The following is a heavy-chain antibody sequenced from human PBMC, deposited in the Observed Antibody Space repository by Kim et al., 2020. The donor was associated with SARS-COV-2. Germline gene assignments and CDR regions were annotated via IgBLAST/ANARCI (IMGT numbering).Heavy chain of an antibody. V-gene: IGHV1-18*01. D-gene: IGHD5-18*01. CDR2: ISAYNGNT. Sequence: ASVKVSCKASGYTFTSYGISWVRQAPGQGLEWMGWISAYNGNTNYAQKLQGRVTMTTDTSTSTAYMELRSLRSDDTAVYYCARDSEWIQPPIPFDYWGQGTLVTVSS. CDR3: ARDSEWIQPPIPFDY. CDR1: GYTFTSYG. J-gene: IGHJ4*02.